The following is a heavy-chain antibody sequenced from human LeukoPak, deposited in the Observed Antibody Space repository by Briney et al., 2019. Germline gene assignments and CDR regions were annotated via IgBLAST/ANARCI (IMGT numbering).Heavy chain of an antibody. D-gene: IGHD5-18*01. CDR1: GGSISSYY. J-gene: IGHJ6*03. CDR2: IYYSGTT. V-gene: IGHV4-59*01. CDR3: ARAGYSYGVQTAYYYYYMDV. Sequence: KSSETLSLTCTVSGGSISSYYWSWIRQPPGKGLEWIGYIYYSGTTNYNPSLETRVTISVDTSKNQFSLRPSSVTAADTAVYYCARAGYSYGVQTAYYYYYMDVWGKGTTVTVSS.